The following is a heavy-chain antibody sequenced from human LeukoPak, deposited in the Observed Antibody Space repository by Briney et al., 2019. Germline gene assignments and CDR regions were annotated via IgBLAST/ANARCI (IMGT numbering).Heavy chain of an antibody. CDR1: GFTFSSHW. V-gene: IGHV3-74*01. CDR2: ISSDGTNT. D-gene: IGHD4/OR15-4a*01. CDR3: ARGGAASFDP. Sequence: GGSLRLSCAASGFTFSSHWMHWVRQAPGKGLVWVSRISSDGTNTNYADSVKGRFTISRDNAKNTLYLQMNSLRVEDTAVNYCARGGAASFDPWGQGTLVTVSS. J-gene: IGHJ5*02.